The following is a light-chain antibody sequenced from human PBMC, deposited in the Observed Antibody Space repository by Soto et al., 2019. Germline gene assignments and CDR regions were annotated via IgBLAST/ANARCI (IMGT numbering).Light chain of an antibody. CDR1: QSVSRS. CDR3: QRRGNWPQT. V-gene: IGKV3-11*01. J-gene: IGKJ1*01. Sequence: IVLTQSPATLSLSPGERATLSCRASQSVSRSLAWYQQKFGRAPRLLIHEASSRATGIPTRFSGSGSETDFTSPSSNLEPVYFSVYYGQRRGNWPQTFGEGIKVEFK. CDR2: EAS.